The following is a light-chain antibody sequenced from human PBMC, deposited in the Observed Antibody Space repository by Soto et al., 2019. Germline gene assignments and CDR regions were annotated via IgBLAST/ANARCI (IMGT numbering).Light chain of an antibody. CDR1: SSDVGAYDY. V-gene: IGLV2-11*01. Sequence: QSALTQPRSVSGSPGQSVIISCTGTSSDVGAYDYVSWYQHHPGKAPKFIISDVNKRPSGVPDRFSGSKSGNTAYLIISGLQAEDEADYHCCSYAGSNTVYVFGSGTKVTVL. CDR2: DVN. CDR3: CSYAGSNTVYV. J-gene: IGLJ1*01.